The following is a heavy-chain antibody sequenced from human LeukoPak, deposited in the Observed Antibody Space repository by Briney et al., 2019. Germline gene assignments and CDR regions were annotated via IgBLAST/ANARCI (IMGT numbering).Heavy chain of an antibody. D-gene: IGHD4-17*01. CDR1: GFTFSRYA. CDR3: AKADYGDYD. CDR2: ISGSGGSI. J-gene: IGHJ4*02. Sequence: GGSLRLSCAVSGFTFSRYAMSWVRHAPGKGLEWVSGISGSGGSIYYEDSVKGRFTISRDNSKSTLYLQMTSLRAEDTAVYYCAKADYGDYDWGQGTLVTVSS. V-gene: IGHV3-23*01.